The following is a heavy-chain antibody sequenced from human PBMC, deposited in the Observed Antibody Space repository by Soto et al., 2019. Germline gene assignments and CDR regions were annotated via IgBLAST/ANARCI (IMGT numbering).Heavy chain of an antibody. Sequence: SETLSLTCSVSGADISTYSWTWIRQPAGKGLEWIGRIYTSASINYNPSLRGRVTLSVDTSTNQVSLKLASVTAADTAVYYCARDREAGYNFYYGMDVWGQGTTVTVSS. CDR3: ARDREAGYNFYYGMDV. CDR2: IYTSASI. CDR1: GADISTYS. V-gene: IGHV4-4*07. J-gene: IGHJ6*02. D-gene: IGHD6-19*01.